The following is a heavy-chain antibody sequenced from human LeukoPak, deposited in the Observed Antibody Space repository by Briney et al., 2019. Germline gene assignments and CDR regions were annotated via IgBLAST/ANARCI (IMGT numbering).Heavy chain of an antibody. D-gene: IGHD5-12*01. CDR2: IKQDGSET. CDR1: GFTLSSHW. J-gene: IGHJ4*02. V-gene: IGHV3-7*01. CDR3: AKDLVATIRRGIDY. Sequence: GGSLRLSCAASGFTLSSHWMGWVRQAPGKGLEWVANIKQDGSETYYVGSVKGRFTISRDNSKNTLYLQMNSLRAEDTAVYYCAKDLVATIRRGIDYWGQGTLVTVSS.